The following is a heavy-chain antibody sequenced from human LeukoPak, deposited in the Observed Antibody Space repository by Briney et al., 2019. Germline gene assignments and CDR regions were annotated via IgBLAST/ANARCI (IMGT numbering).Heavy chain of an antibody. V-gene: IGHV1-18*01. CDR3: ATRTLYGGNGYFDY. Sequence: ASVKVSCKASGYTFTSYGISWVRQAPGQGLEWMGWISAYNGNTNYALKLQGRVTMTTDTSTSTAYMELRSLRSDDTAVYYCATRTLYGGNGYFDYWGQGALVTVSS. D-gene: IGHD4-23*01. J-gene: IGHJ4*02. CDR1: GYTFTSYG. CDR2: ISAYNGNT.